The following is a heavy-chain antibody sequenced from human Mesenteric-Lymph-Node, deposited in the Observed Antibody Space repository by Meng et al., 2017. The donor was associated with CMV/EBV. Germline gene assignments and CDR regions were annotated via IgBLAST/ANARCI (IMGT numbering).Heavy chain of an antibody. CDR2: ISSSSSYI. V-gene: IGHV3-21*01. CDR3: VGHQGGPREGVRLV. Sequence: GESLKISCAASGFTFSSYSMNWVRQAPGKGLEWVSSISSSSSYIYYADSVKGRFTISRDNAKNSLYLQMNSLRAEDTAVYYCVGHQGGPREGVRLVWGQGTLVTVSS. D-gene: IGHD3-10*01. CDR1: GFTFSSYS. J-gene: IGHJ4*02.